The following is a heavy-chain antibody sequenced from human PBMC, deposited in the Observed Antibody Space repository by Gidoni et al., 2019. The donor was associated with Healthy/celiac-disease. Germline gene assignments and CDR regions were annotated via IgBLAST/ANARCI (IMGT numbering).Heavy chain of an antibody. CDR3: AREGYYYDSSGYYTRYFDY. Sequence: QVQLVQSGSELKKPGASVKVSCKASGYTFNSYAMNWVRQAPGQGLEWMGWINTNTGNPTYAQGFTGRFVFSLDTSVSTAYLQISSLKAEDTAVYYCAREGYYYDSSGYYTRYFDYWGQGTLVTVSS. CDR2: INTNTGNP. J-gene: IGHJ4*02. V-gene: IGHV7-4-1*02. CDR1: GYTFNSYA. D-gene: IGHD3-22*01.